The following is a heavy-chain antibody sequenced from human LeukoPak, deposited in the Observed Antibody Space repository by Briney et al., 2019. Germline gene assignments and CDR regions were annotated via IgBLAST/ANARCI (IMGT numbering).Heavy chain of an antibody. V-gene: IGHV4-31*03. CDR1: GGSISSGGYY. D-gene: IGHD6-13*01. CDR2: IYYSGST. Sequence: SQTLSLTCTVSGGSISSGGYYWSWIRQHPGKGLEWIGYIYYSGSTYYNPSLKSRVTISVDTSKNQFSLKLSSVTAADTAVYYCARDAAVVIAAAGTIDYYYYGMDVWGQGTTVTVSS. J-gene: IGHJ6*02. CDR3: ARDAAVVIAAAGTIDYYYYGMDV.